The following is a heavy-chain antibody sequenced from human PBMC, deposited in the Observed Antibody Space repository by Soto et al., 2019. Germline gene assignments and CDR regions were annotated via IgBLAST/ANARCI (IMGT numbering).Heavy chain of an antibody. D-gene: IGHD6-13*01. CDR1: GGTFSSYA. Sequence: QVQLVQSGAEVKQPGSSVRVSCKASGGTFSSYAISWVRQAPGQGLEWMGEIIPIFGTENYAQQFQGRVTITADESTRTAYMELSSLRSEDTAVYYCARDRIAGSKYYYGMDVWGQGTTVTVSS. V-gene: IGHV1-69*01. CDR2: IIPIFGTE. J-gene: IGHJ6*02. CDR3: ARDRIAGSKYYYGMDV.